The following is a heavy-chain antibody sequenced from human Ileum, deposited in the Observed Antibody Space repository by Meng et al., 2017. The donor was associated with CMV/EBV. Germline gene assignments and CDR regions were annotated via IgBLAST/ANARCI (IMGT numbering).Heavy chain of an antibody. CDR1: GFTFSDCG. J-gene: IGHJ4*02. CDR2: VSGTGETT. D-gene: IGHD3-9*01. CDR3: VGLLTGYYSHW. V-gene: IGHV3-23*01. Sequence: VQPWGSGGDSVQAGGSLRLSCAASGFTFSDCGMSWVRQAPGKGLEWISAVSGTGETTYYADSVKGRFAISRDNSKNTLYLQMNSLRADDTALYYCVGLLTGYYSHWWGQGTLVTVSS.